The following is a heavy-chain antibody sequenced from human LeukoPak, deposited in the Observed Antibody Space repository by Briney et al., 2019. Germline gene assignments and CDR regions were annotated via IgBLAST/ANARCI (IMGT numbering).Heavy chain of an antibody. V-gene: IGHV1-2*02. D-gene: IGHD2-2*01. CDR3: ARDVGYYSSTSCRDY. CDR1: GYTFTGYY. J-gene: IGHJ4*02. Sequence: ASVKVSCKASGYTFTGYYMHWVRQAPGQGLEWMGWINPNSGGTNYAQKFQGRVTMTRDTSISTAYMELSRLRSDDTAVYYCARDVGYYSSTSCRDYWGQGTLVTVSS. CDR2: INPNSGGT.